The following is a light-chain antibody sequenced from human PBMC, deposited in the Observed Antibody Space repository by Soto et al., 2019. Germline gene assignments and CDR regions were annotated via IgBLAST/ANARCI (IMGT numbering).Light chain of an antibody. Sequence: EIVLRQSPGTLSLSPGERVTLSCRASQSVSSSYLAWYQQKPGQAPRLLIYGVSSRATGIPDRFSGSGSGTDFTLTISRLEPEDFAVYYCHHYGSSRTFGQGTKVDIK. CDR1: QSVSSSY. V-gene: IGKV3-20*01. CDR3: HHYGSSRT. J-gene: IGKJ1*01. CDR2: GVS.